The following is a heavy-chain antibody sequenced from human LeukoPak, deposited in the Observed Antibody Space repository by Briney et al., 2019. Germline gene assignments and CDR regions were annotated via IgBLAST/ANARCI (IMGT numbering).Heavy chain of an antibody. D-gene: IGHD4-17*01. V-gene: IGHV3-7*01. J-gene: IGHJ4*02. CDR3: ARKGYGDYGF. Sequence: GGSLRLSCAASGFTFTNDFMTWVRQAPGKGLEWVANMKVDGSDIHYVDSVKGRFTISSDNAKNSLYLQMNSLRDEDTAVYYCARKGYGDYGFWGQGSLVTVSS. CDR2: MKVDGSDI. CDR1: GFTFTNDF.